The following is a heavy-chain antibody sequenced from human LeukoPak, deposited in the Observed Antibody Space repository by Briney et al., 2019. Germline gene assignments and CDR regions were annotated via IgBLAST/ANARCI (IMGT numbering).Heavy chain of an antibody. D-gene: IGHD7-27*01. CDR2: IYTSGST. V-gene: IGHV4-61*02. CDR3: ARDQLTGGYMDV. Sequence: SETLSLTCTVSGGSISSGSYYWSWIRQPAGKGLEWIGRIYTSGSTNYNPSLKSRVTLSVDTSKNQFSLKLSSVTAADTAVYYCARDQLTGGYMDVWGKGTTVTVSS. J-gene: IGHJ6*03. CDR1: GGSISSGSYY.